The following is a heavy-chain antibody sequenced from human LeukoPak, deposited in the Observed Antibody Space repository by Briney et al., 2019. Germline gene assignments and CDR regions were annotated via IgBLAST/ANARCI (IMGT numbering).Heavy chain of an antibody. Sequence: SVKVSCKASGGTFSSYAISWVRQAPGQGLDWMGGIIPIFGTANYAQKFQGRVTITTDESTSPAYMELSSLRSEDTAVYYCARDVKVGSGWIFDYWGQGTLVTVSS. J-gene: IGHJ4*02. CDR1: GGTFSSYA. CDR3: ARDVKVGSGWIFDY. D-gene: IGHD6-19*01. CDR2: IIPIFGTA. V-gene: IGHV1-69*05.